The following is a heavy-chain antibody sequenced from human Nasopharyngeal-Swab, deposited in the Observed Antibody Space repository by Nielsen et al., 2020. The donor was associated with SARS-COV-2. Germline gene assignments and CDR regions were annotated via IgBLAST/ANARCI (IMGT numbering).Heavy chain of an antibody. J-gene: IGHJ3*02. Sequence: SETLSLTCTVSGGSISSGGYYWSWIRQHPGKGLEWIGYIYYSGSTYYNPSLKSRVTISVDTSKNQFSLKLSSVTAADTGVYYCARDRGGFRAFDIWGQGTMVTVSS. D-gene: IGHD3-10*01. CDR1: GGSISSGGYY. CDR2: IYYSGST. CDR3: ARDRGGFRAFDI. V-gene: IGHV4-31*03.